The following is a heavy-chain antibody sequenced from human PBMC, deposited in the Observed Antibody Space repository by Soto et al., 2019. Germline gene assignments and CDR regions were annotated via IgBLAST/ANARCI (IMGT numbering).Heavy chain of an antibody. V-gene: IGHV1-8*01. D-gene: IGHD3-22*01. CDR3: ARRADYEDAFDI. Sequence: ASVKVSCKASGYTFTSYDINWVRQATGQGLEWMGWMNPNSGNTGYAQKFQGRVTMTRNTSISTAYMELSSLRSEDTAVYYCARRADYEDAFDIWGQGTMVTVSS. J-gene: IGHJ3*02. CDR1: GYTFTSYD. CDR2: MNPNSGNT.